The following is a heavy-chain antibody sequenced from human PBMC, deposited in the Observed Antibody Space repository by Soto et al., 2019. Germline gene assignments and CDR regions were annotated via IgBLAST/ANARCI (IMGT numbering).Heavy chain of an antibody. J-gene: IGHJ6*01. CDR3: VKGGSRGRYYYYYGMDV. V-gene: IGHV1-24*01. D-gene: IGHD1-26*01. CDR2: FDPEHGEA. Sequence: ASVKVSCKVFGYTDNDLSIHWVRQAPGKGLEWMGGFDPEHGEAVYAQRFQGRVTMTEETSTDTPYMELSNLRSEDTAVYYCVKGGSRGRYYYYYGMDVWGQGTKVTVYS. CDR1: GYTDNDLS.